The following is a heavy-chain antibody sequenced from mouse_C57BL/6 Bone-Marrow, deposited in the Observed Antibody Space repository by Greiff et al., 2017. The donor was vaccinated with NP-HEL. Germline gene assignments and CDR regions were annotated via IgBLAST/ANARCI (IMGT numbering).Heavy chain of an antibody. CDR2: ISSGGSYT. V-gene: IGHV5-6*01. CDR3: ARRGG. CDR1: GFTFSSYG. J-gene: IGHJ3*01. Sequence: EVQLVESGGDLVKPGGSLKLSCAASGFTFSSYGMSWVRQTPDKRLEWVATISSGGSYTYYPDSVKGRFTISRDNAKNTLYLQMSSLKSEDTAMYYCARRGGWGQGTLVTVSA.